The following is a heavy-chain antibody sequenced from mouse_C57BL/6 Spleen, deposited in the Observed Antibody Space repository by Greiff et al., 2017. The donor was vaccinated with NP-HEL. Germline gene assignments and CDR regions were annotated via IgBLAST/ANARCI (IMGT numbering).Heavy chain of an antibody. D-gene: IGHD3-3*01. J-gene: IGHJ3*01. V-gene: IGHV1-69*01. Sequence: QVQLQQPGAELVMPGASVKLSCKASGYTFTSYWMPWVKQRPGQGLEWIGEIDPSDGYTNYNQKFKGKSTLTVDKSSSTAYMQLSSLTSEDAAVYYCARAVGAWFAYWGQGTLVTVSA. CDR1: GYTFTSYW. CDR3: ARAVGAWFAY. CDR2: IDPSDGYT.